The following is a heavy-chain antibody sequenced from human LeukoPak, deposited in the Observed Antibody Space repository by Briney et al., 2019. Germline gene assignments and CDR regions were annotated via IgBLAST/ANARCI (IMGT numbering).Heavy chain of an antibody. CDR3: AREWRYYYGSGSYSTFDY. V-gene: IGHV1-2*04. D-gene: IGHD3-10*01. J-gene: IGHJ4*02. CDR1: GYTFTGYY. CDR2: INPNSGGT. Sequence: ASVKVSCKASGYTFTGYYMHWVRQAPGQGLEWMGWINPNSGGTNYAQKFQGWVTMTRDTSISTAYMEPSRLRSDDTAVYYCAREWRYYYGSGSYSTFDYWGQGTLVTVSS.